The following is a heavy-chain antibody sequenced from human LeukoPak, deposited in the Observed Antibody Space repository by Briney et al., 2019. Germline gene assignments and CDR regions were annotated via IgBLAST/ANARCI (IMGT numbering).Heavy chain of an antibody. CDR2: IIPIFGTA. CDR3: ARSRGRGDYVWGSYPYY. D-gene: IGHD3-16*02. J-gene: IGHJ4*02. CDR1: GYTFTSYG. Sequence: ASVKVSCKASGYTFTSYGISWVRQAPGQGLEWMGGIIPIFGTANYAQKFQGRVTITADKSTSTAYMELSSLRSEDTAVYYCARSRGRGDYVWGSYPYYWGQGTLVTVSS. V-gene: IGHV1-69*06.